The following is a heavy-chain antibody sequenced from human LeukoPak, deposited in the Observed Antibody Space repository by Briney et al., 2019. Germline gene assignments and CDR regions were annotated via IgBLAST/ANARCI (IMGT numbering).Heavy chain of an antibody. Sequence: SVKVSCKASGGTFSSYTISWVRQAPGQGLEWMGRIIPILGIANYAQKFQGRVTITADKSTRTAYMELSSLRPEDTAVYYCARDKGTTPGDYWGQGTLVTVSS. D-gene: IGHD1-1*01. CDR1: GGTFSSYT. CDR3: ARDKGTTPGDY. V-gene: IGHV1-69*04. J-gene: IGHJ4*02. CDR2: IIPILGIA.